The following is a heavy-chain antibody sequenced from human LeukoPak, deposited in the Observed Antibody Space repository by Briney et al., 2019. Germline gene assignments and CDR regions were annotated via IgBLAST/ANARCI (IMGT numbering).Heavy chain of an antibody. D-gene: IGHD3-22*01. CDR3: ATSDDSSGSD. J-gene: IGHJ4*02. Sequence: GGSLRLSCAASGFTFSGYWMSWVRQAPGRGLEWVANINLDGSVIHYVDSAKGRFTISRDNAKNTLYLQMNYLRAEDTAFYYCATSDDSSGSDWGQGTLVTVSS. CDR2: INLDGSVI. CDR1: GFTFSGYW. V-gene: IGHV3-7*01.